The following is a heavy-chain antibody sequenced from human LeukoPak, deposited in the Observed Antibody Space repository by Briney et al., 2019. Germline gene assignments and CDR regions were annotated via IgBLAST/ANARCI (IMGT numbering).Heavy chain of an antibody. J-gene: IGHJ5*02. CDR3: ARLGPRYCSSTSCYYRFDP. D-gene: IGHD2-2*01. CDR2: IYYSGST. V-gene: IGHV4-59*12. Sequence: SETLSLTCTVSGGSISTYYWSWIRQPPGKGLEWIGYIYYSGSTSYNPSLKSRVTISVDTSKNQFSLKLSSVTAADTAVYYCARLGPRYCSSTSCYYRFDPWGQGTLVTVSS. CDR1: GGSISTYY.